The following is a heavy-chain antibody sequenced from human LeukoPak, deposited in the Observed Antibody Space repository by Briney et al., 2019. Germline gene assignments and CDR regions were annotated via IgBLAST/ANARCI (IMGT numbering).Heavy chain of an antibody. CDR1: GITFRSYG. D-gene: IGHD1-14*01. CDR3: TRDKPIDY. J-gene: IGHJ4*02. CDR2: IWYDGSKT. Sequence: GGSLTLSCAASGITFRSYGMHWVRQAPGKGLEWVTFIWYDGSKTFYADSVKGRFTISRDNAKNTMYLQMNSLRAEDSAVYYCTRDKPIDYWGQGTLVTVSS. V-gene: IGHV3-33*01.